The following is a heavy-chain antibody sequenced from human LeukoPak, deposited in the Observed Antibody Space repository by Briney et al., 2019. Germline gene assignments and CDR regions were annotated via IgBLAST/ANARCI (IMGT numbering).Heavy chain of an antibody. J-gene: IGHJ6*03. Sequence: KPSETLSLTCAVYGGSFSSYYWGWIRQPPGKGLEWIGSIYYSGSTYYNPSLKSRVTISVDTSKNQFSLKLSSVTAADTAVYYCARNAYSGYDYYFYYYYMDVWGKGTTVTVSS. CDR3: ARNAYSGYDYYFYYYYMDV. CDR2: IYYSGST. CDR1: GGSFSSYY. D-gene: IGHD5-12*01. V-gene: IGHV4-39*07.